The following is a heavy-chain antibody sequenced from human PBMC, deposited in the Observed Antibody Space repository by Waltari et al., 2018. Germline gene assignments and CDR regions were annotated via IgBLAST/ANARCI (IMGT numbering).Heavy chain of an antibody. CDR1: GGSISSSSYY. Sequence: QLQLQESGPGLVKPSETLSLTCTVSGGSISSSSYYWGWIRQPPGKGLAWIGSSYYSGSAAYDPSLRTRVTISVDTSKNQFSLKLSSVTAADTAVYYCARLRFLEWLLVPNWFDPWGQGTLVTVSS. CDR3: ARLRFLEWLLVPNWFDP. D-gene: IGHD3-3*01. V-gene: IGHV4-39*01. CDR2: SYYSGSA. J-gene: IGHJ5*02.